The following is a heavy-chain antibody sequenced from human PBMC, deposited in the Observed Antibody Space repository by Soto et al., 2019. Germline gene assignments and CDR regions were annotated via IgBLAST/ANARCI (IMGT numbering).Heavy chain of an antibody. CDR3: ARGSYYSGWV. D-gene: IGHD6-19*01. V-gene: IGHV6-1*01. J-gene: IGHJ4*02. CDR2: TYYRSNWYS. Sequence: SQTLPLTCAISGDSVSSTSTAWSWIRQSPSRGLEWLGRTYYRSNWYSDYAVSVKSRITINPDTSKNQFSLQLKSVPPQDTAVYYCARGSYYSGWVWGQGTLVTVSS. CDR1: GDSVSSTSTA.